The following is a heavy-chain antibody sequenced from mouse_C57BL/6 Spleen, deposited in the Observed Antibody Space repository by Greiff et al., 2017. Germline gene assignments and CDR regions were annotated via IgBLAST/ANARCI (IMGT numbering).Heavy chain of an antibody. J-gene: IGHJ4*01. CDR2: IWWDDDK. Sequence: QVTLKESGPGILQPSQTLCLTCSFSGFSLSTFGMGVGWIRQPPGKGLEWLAHIWWDDDKYYNPALKRRTTISKDTSKNRVILKIANVNTADTATYYCARIMGYYYGSSYVRSTYARDYWGQGTSVTVSS. V-gene: IGHV8-8*01. CDR1: GFSLSTFGMG. CDR3: ARIMGYYYGSSYVRSTYARDY. D-gene: IGHD1-1*01.